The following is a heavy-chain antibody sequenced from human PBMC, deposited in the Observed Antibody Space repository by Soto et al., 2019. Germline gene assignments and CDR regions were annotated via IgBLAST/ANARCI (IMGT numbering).Heavy chain of an antibody. CDR1: GDSVSNDNYY. J-gene: IGHJ4*02. D-gene: IGHD3-16*01. CDR2: IYYSGTT. Sequence: SETLSLTCAVSGDSVSNDNYYWSWIRQPPGKGLEWIGYIYYSGTTNYNSYLKSRLSLSVDMSKNQFSLKLASVTAADTAVYFCARSQRGRTAFTFDYWGQGALVTAPQ. CDR3: ARSQRGRTAFTFDY. V-gene: IGHV4-61*01.